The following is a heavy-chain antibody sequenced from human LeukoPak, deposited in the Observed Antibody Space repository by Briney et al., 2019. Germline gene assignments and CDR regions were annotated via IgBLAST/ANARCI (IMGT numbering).Heavy chain of an antibody. J-gene: IGHJ5*02. CDR3: AREYCSDGTRHNWFDP. D-gene: IGHD2-15*01. CDR1: GGSISSYY. V-gene: IGHV4-59*01. CDR2: IYYSGST. Sequence: SETLSLTCTVSGGSISSYYWSWIRQPPGKGLEWIGYIYYSGSTNYNPSLKSRVTMSVDTSKNQFSLKLSSVTAADTAVYYCAREYCSDGTRHNWFDPWGQGTLVTVSS.